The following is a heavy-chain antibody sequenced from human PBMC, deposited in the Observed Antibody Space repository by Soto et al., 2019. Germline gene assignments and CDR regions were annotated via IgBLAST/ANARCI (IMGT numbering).Heavy chain of an antibody. CDR1: GYIFTSYA. V-gene: IGHV1-3*01. CDR3: ARGGGRGYYGMDV. Sequence: QVQFVQSGAEVKKPGASVKVSCKASGYIFTSYAMHWLRQAPGQRLEWMGWINAGNGNTKYSQKFQGRVTISRDTSASTAYMELSSLRSEDTAVYYCARGGGRGYYGMDVWGQGTTVTVSS. CDR2: INAGNGNT. D-gene: IGHD2-15*01. J-gene: IGHJ6*02.